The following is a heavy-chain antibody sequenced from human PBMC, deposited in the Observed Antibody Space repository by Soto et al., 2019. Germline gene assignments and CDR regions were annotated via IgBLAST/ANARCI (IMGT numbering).Heavy chain of an antibody. CDR3: VRDRYSSSGWFDP. CDR2: TYYRSRFFS. CDR1: GDSVSSYSSA. V-gene: IGHV6-1*01. Sequence: KTLSLTCAIYGDSVSSYSSAWNWIRQSPSGGLEWLGRTYYRSRFFSDYAESVKSRIIINPDTSKNQFSLQLKSVTPEDTAVYYCVRDRYSSSGWFDPWGQGTPVTVSS. J-gene: IGHJ5*02. D-gene: IGHD3-10*01.